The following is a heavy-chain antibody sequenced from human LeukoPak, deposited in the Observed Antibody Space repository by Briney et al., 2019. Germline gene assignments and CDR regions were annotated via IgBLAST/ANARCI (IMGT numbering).Heavy chain of an antibody. CDR2: ISGSGGST. J-gene: IGHJ4*02. V-gene: IGHV3-23*01. Sequence: GGSLRLSCAASGFTFSSYAMSWVRQAPGKGLEWVSAISGSGGSTYYADSVRGRFAISRDNSKNTLYLQMNSLRAEDTAVYYCAKDLAVVVVAATNWGQGTLVTVSS. D-gene: IGHD2-15*01. CDR1: GFTFSSYA. CDR3: AKDLAVVVVAATN.